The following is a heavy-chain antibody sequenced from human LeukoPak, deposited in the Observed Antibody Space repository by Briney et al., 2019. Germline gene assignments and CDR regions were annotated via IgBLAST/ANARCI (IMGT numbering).Heavy chain of an antibody. CDR3: ARDGGYYYGSGRAFDY. D-gene: IGHD3-10*01. V-gene: IGHV4-34*01. J-gene: IGHJ4*02. CDR1: GGSFSGYY. CDR2: INHSGST. Sequence: SETLSLTCAVYGGSFSGYYWSWIRQPPGKGLEWIGEINHSGSTNYNPSLKSRVTISVDTSKNQFSLKLSSVTAADTAVYYCARDGGYYYGSGRAFDYWGQGTLVTVSS.